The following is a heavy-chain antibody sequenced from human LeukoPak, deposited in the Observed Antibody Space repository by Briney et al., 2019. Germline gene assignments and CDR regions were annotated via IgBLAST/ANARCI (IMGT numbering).Heavy chain of an antibody. CDR1: GFTFSSYW. Sequence: PGGSLRLSCAASGFTFSSYWMSWVRQAPGKGLEWVSSISSSSNYIYYADSVKGRFSISRDNANNSLYLQMNSLRAEDTAVYYCVRDRSSIAARPGRVDYWGQGTLVTVSS. J-gene: IGHJ4*02. V-gene: IGHV3-21*01. CDR3: VRDRSSIAARPGRVDY. CDR2: ISSSSNYI. D-gene: IGHD6-6*01.